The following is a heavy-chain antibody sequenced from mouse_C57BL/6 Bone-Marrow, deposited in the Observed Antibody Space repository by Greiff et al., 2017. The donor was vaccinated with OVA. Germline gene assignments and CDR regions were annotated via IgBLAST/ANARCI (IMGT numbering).Heavy chain of an antibody. CDR2: IHPNSGST. Sequence: VQLQQPGAELVKPGASVKLSCKASGYTFTSYWMHWVKQRPGQGLEWIGMIHPNSGSTNYNEKFTSKATLTVDKSSSTAYMQLSSLTSEDSAVYYCARETTVVAAWFAYWGQGTLVTVSA. J-gene: IGHJ3*01. CDR1: GYTFTSYW. V-gene: IGHV1-64*01. D-gene: IGHD1-1*01. CDR3: ARETTVVAAWFAY.